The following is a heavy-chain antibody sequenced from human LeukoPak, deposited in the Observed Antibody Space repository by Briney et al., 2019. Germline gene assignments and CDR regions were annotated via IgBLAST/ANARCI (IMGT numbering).Heavy chain of an antibody. Sequence: ASVKVSCKASGYTFTDFYMQWVRQAPGQGLEWMGWINPNNGDTKYAQKFLGRVTMTRDTSATTAYMELSRLRSDDTAVYYCARDPPQGSNLDYWGQGTLVTVSS. V-gene: IGHV1-2*02. J-gene: IGHJ4*02. D-gene: IGHD4-11*01. CDR2: INPNNGDT. CDR3: ARDPPQGSNLDY. CDR1: GYTFTDFY.